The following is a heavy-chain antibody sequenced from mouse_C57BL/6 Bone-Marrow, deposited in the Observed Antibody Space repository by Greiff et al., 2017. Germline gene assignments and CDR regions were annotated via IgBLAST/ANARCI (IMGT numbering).Heavy chain of an antibody. CDR1: GYSITSDY. Sequence: DVQLQESGPGLAKPSQTLSLTCSVTGYSITSDYWNWIRKFPGNKLEYMGYISYSGSTYYNPTLKSRISITRDTSKNQYYQQLNCVTTEDTATYYGARGGTTVPSYWYFDVWGTGTTVTVSS. J-gene: IGHJ1*03. V-gene: IGHV3-8*01. D-gene: IGHD2-14*01. CDR2: ISYSGST. CDR3: ARGGTTVPSYWYFDV.